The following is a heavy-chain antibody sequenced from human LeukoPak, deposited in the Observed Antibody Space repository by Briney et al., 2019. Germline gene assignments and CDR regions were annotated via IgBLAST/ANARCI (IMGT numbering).Heavy chain of an antibody. Sequence: GGSLRLSCAASGFTFSSYGMHWVRQAPGKGLEWVAVISYDGSNKYYADSVKGRFTISRDNSKNTLYLQMNSLRAEDTAVYYCAKAVTPGGFVDYWGQGTLVTVSS. J-gene: IGHJ4*02. CDR2: ISYDGSNK. CDR1: GFTFSSYG. CDR3: AKAVTPGGFVDY. D-gene: IGHD4-23*01. V-gene: IGHV3-30*18.